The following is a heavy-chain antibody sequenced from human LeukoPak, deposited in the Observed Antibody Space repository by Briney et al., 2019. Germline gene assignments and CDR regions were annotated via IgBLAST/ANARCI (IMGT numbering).Heavy chain of an antibody. CDR1: GFTFSSYA. J-gene: IGHJ4*02. V-gene: IGHV3-30*02. D-gene: IGHD3-10*01. Sequence: GGSLRLSCAASGFTFSSYAMSWVRQAPGKGLEWVAFIHYDGSKSYYADSVKGRFTISRDNSRNTLHLQMNSLRPEDTAVYYCAKSIWVAATSSWFCLDYWGQGTLVTVSS. CDR2: IHYDGSKS. CDR3: AKSIWVAATSSWFCLDY.